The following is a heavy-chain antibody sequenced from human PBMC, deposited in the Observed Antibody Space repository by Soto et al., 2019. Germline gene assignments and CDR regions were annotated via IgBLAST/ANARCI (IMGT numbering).Heavy chain of an antibody. CDR3: ARGGSGYTWFNEF. CDR1: GGLFSSYP. V-gene: IGHV1-69*01. D-gene: IGHD3-22*01. Sequence: QEQLVQSGAEVKKPGSSVKVSCKASGGLFSSYPISWVRQVPGQGLEWMGGVIPVFQTTYYTQRFQGRVTITAHESTNTDYMELSSLRSEDTAIYYCARGGSGYTWFNEFWGQGTLVTFSS. CDR2: VIPVFQTT. J-gene: IGHJ4*02.